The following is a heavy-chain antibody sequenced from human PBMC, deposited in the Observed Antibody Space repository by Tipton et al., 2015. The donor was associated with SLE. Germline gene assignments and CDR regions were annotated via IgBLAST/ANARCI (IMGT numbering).Heavy chain of an antibody. V-gene: IGHV4-39*07. CDR1: GGSMRSPYY. CDR3: ARSQYCGDGSCQSWNGYYMDV. D-gene: IGHD2-21*01. Sequence: TLSLTCIVSGGSMRSPYYWGWMRQSPEKELEWIGSMYYSGDTYYNPSLKSRVAISVDMSKSQFSLKLNSVTAADTAVYYCARSQYCGDGSCQSWNGYYMDVWGKGTTVSVSS. J-gene: IGHJ6*03. CDR2: MYYSGDT.